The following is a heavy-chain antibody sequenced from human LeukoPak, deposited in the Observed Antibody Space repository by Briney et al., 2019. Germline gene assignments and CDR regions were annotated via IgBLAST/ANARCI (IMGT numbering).Heavy chain of an antibody. Sequence: ASVKVSCKASGYTFTGYYMHWVRQAPGQGLEWMGRINPNSGNTGYAQKFQGRVTITRNTSISTAYMELSSLRSEDTAVYCCARISSGQRRTLRYYFDYWGQGTLVTVSS. CDR1: GYTFTGYY. CDR2: INPNSGNT. J-gene: IGHJ4*02. D-gene: IGHD3-22*01. V-gene: IGHV1-8*03. CDR3: ARISSGQRRTLRYYFDY.